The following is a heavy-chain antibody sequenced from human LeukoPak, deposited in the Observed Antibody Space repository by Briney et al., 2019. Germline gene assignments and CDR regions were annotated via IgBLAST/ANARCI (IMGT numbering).Heavy chain of an antibody. CDR3: AREVDYYYYGMDV. CDR1: GFTFSSYW. J-gene: IGHJ6*02. Sequence: GGSLRLSCAASGFTFSSYWMSWVRQVPGKGLEWVANVDQEGSEEYYVDSVKGRFTISRDNAKNSLYLQMNSLRAEDTAVYYCAREVDYYYYGMDVWGQGTTVTVSS. D-gene: IGHD2-15*01. V-gene: IGHV3-7*01. CDR2: VDQEGSEE.